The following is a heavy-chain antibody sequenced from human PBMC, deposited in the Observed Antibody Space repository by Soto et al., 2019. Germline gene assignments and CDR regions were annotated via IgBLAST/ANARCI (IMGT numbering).Heavy chain of an antibody. CDR1: GYTFTGYY. V-gene: IGHV1-2*02. CDR3: ARDSGYCTSTSCDYFES. CDR2: ISPDSGGT. J-gene: IGHJ4*02. D-gene: IGHD2-2*01. Sequence: ALVKVSCKASGYTFTGYYMHWVRQAPGQGLEWMGWISPDSGGTNYAQKFQGRVTMTRDTSISTAYMELSSLRSDDTAVDFCARDSGYCTSTSCDYFESWGTGTLVNVSS.